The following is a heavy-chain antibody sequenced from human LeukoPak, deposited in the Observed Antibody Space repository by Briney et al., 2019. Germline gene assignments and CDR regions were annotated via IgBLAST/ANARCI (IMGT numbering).Heavy chain of an antibody. V-gene: IGHV4-59*12. CDR2: IYYSGST. Sequence: PSETLSLTCTVSGGSISSYYWSWIRQPPGKGLEWIGYIYYSGSTNYNPSLKSRVTISVDKSKNQFSLKLSSVTAADTAVYYCARFGLSGSYFDYWGQGSLVTVSS. CDR3: ARFGLSGSYFDY. D-gene: IGHD3-10*01. CDR1: GGSISSYY. J-gene: IGHJ4*02.